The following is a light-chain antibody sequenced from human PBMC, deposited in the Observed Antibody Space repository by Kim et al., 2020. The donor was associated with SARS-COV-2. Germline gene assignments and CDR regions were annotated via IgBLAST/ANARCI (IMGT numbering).Light chain of an antibody. CDR1: KLGDRY. V-gene: IGLV3-1*01. J-gene: IGLJ2*01. CDR2: GEN. CDR3: QAWDSSTVL. Sequence: SYELTQPPSVSVSPGQTASITCSGDKLGDRYVCWYQQKPGQSPVLVIYGENRRPSGIPERFSGSNSGNTATLTISGTQAMDEADYYRQAWDSSTVLFGGGTQLTVL.